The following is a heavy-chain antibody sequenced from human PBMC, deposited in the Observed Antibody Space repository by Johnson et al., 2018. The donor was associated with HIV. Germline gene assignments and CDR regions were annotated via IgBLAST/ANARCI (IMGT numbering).Heavy chain of an antibody. CDR2: ISYDGSNK. J-gene: IGHJ3*02. CDR1: GFTVSSNY. D-gene: IGHD4-17*01. Sequence: VQLVESGGGLIQPGGSLRLSCAASGFTVSSNYMSWVRQAPGKGLEWVAVISYDGSNKYYADSVKGRFTISRDNSKNTLYLQMNSLRAEDTAVYYCARGRKTVTTVRPSAFDIWGQGTMVTVSS. V-gene: IGHV3-30-3*01. CDR3: ARGRKTVTTVRPSAFDI.